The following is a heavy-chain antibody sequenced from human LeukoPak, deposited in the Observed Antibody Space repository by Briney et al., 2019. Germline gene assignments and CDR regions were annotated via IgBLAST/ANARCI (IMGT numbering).Heavy chain of an antibody. CDR1: GFTFSSYG. CDR3: ARSGYCSSTSCYWIDY. V-gene: IGHV3-33*01. J-gene: IGHJ4*02. Sequence: GGSLRLSCAASGFTFSSYGMNWVRQAPGKGLEWVAVIWYDGSNEYYADSVKGRSTISRDNSKNTLYLQINSLRAEDTAVYYCARSGYCSSTSCYWIDYWGQGTLVTVSS. D-gene: IGHD2-2*01. CDR2: IWYDGSNE.